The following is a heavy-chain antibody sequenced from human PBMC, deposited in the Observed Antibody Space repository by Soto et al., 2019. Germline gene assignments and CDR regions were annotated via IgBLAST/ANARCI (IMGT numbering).Heavy chain of an antibody. D-gene: IGHD4-4*01. V-gene: IGHV1-3*01. CDR1: GYTFTSYA. CDR3: ASSYSNYSVIDCYDYGMDV. Sequence: QVQLVQSGAEVKKPGASVKVSCKASGYTFTSYAMHWVRQAPGQRLEWMGWINAGNGNTKYSQKFQGRVTMTRDTYATTANMEPISLTSEDTAMYCCASSYSNYSVIDCYDYGMDVWGQGTTVTVSS. CDR2: INAGNGNT. J-gene: IGHJ6*02.